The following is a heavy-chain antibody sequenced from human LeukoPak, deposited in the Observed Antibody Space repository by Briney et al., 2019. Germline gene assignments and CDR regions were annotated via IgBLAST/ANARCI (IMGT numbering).Heavy chain of an antibody. Sequence: SGTLSLTCAVSGGSILTTNWWSWVRQPPGKGLEWIGEVHLSGASNYNPSLKSRVNMSIDKSKNQLSLELTSVTAADTAIHYCTRESGAFSPFGFWGQGTLVTVSS. CDR1: GGSILTTNW. V-gene: IGHV4-4*02. CDR2: VHLSGAS. CDR3: TRESGAFSPFGF. D-gene: IGHD1-26*01. J-gene: IGHJ4*02.